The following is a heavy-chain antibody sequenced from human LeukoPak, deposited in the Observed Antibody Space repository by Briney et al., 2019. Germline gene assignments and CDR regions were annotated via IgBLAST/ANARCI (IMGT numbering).Heavy chain of an antibody. CDR2: IYHSGST. D-gene: IGHD2-2*01. CDR1: GGSISSGGYS. Sequence: SQTLSLTCAVSGGSISSGGYSWSWIRQPPGKGLEWIGYIYHSGSTYYNPSLKGRVTISVDRSKNQFSLKLSSVTAADTAVYYCARATLDIVVVPAWFWFDPWGQGTLVTVSS. CDR3: ARATLDIVVVPAWFWFDP. V-gene: IGHV4-30-2*01. J-gene: IGHJ5*02.